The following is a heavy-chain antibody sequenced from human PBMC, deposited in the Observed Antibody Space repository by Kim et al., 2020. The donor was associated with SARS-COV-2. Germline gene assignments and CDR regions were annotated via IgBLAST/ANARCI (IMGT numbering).Heavy chain of an antibody. CDR3: AREKSAAAGDY. J-gene: IGHJ4*02. D-gene: IGHD6-13*01. V-gene: IGHV1-2*02. Sequence: TNYAQKFQGRVTMTRDTSISTAYMELSRLRSDDTAVYYCAREKSAAAGDYWGQGTLVTVSS. CDR2: T.